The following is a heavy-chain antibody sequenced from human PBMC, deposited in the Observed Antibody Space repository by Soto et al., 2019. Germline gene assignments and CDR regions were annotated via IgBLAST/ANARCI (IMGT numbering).Heavy chain of an antibody. J-gene: IGHJ4*02. Sequence: VGSLRLPGAASGFTFSSYSMNWVRQAPGKGLEWVSSISSSSSYIYYADSVKGRFTISRDNAKNSLYLQMNSLRAEDTAVYYCARDHYYDSSGYSAGFGYWGQGTLVTVSS. CDR3: ARDHYYDSSGYSAGFGY. CDR2: ISSSSSYI. D-gene: IGHD3-22*01. V-gene: IGHV3-21*01. CDR1: GFTFSSYS.